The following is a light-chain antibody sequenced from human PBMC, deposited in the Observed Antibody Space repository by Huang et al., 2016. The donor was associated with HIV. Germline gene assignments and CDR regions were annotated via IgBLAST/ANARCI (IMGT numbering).Light chain of an antibody. CDR1: QDISKY. V-gene: IGKV1-33*01. CDR2: GAS. Sequence: DIQMTQSPSSLSASVGDKVTITCQATQDISKYLNWYQQKPGNAPKLLIYGASNLETGGPSRFSGSGSGTDFTFTISSLQPEDIATYYCQQYDNLYTFGPGTKLEIK. J-gene: IGKJ2*01. CDR3: QQYDNLYT.